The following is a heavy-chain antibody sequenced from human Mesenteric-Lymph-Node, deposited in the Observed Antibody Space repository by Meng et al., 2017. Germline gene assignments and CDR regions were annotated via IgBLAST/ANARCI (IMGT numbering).Heavy chain of an antibody. CDR3: ARCLGFGELLYNWFDP. CDR2: INASGST. CDR1: GGSISSYY. V-gene: IGHV4-4*07. Sequence: SETLSLTCTVSGGSISSYYWSWIRQPAGKGLEWIGRINASGSTNYNPSLKSRVTMSIDTSKSQFSLKLSSVTAADTAVYYCARCLGFGELLYNWFDPWVQGTLVTVS. J-gene: IGHJ5*02. D-gene: IGHD3-10*01.